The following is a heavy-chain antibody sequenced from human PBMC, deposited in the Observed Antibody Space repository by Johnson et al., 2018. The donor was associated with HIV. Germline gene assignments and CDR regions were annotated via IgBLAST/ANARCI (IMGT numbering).Heavy chain of an antibody. V-gene: IGHV3-53*01. CDR2: IYSGGST. J-gene: IGHJ3*02. Sequence: VQLVESGGGLVQPGRSLRLSCAASGFTVSSNYMSWVRQAPGKGLEWVSVIYSGGSTYYADSVKGRFTISRDNSKNTLYLQMNSLRAEDTAVYYCTTEYNWNDKGGAFDIWGQGTMVTVSS. CDR1: GFTVSSNY. D-gene: IGHD1-1*01. CDR3: TTEYNWNDKGGAFDI.